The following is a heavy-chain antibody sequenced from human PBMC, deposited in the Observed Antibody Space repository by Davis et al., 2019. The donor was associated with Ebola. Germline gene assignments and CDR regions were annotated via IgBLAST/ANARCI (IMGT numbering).Heavy chain of an antibody. V-gene: IGHV3-11*06. CDR1: GFSVTSYY. CDR2: ISDSSEYR. J-gene: IGHJ6*03. CDR3: ARLPPLYYYYYYMDV. Sequence: PGGSLRLSCAASGFSVTSYYLTWIRRAPGKGLEWISYISDSSEYRNYADSVKGRFTISRDNAKQSVYLQMNDLRAEDTAVYYCARLPPLYYYYYYMDVWGKGTSVTVSS. D-gene: IGHD2-2*02.